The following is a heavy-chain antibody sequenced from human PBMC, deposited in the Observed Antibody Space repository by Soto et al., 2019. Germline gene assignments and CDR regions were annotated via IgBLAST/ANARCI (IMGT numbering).Heavy chain of an antibody. CDR2: ISGSGDST. D-gene: IGHD6-19*01. CDR1: GFTFSSYA. V-gene: IGHV3-23*01. CDR3: AKGVPGIAVAGTGYFQH. J-gene: IGHJ1*01. Sequence: EVQLLESGGGLVQPGGSLRLSCAASGFTFSSYAMSWVRQAPGKGLEWVSGISGSGDSTYYADSVKGRFTISRDNSKNTLDLQMTSLRAEDTAVYYCAKGVPGIAVAGTGYFQHWGQGTLVTVSS.